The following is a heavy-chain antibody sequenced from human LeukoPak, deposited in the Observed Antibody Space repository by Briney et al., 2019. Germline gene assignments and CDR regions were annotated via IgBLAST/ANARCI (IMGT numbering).Heavy chain of an antibody. CDR1: GFTFSSYA. D-gene: IGHD6-19*01. J-gene: IGHJ4*02. Sequence: PGGSLRLSCAASGFTFSSYAMSWVRQAPGKRLEWVSAISGSGGSTYYADSVKGRFTISRDNSKNTLYLQMNSLRAEDTAVYYCAKGESSGWYVISPFDYWGQGTLVTVSS. CDR2: ISGSGGST. CDR3: AKGESSGWYVISPFDY. V-gene: IGHV3-23*01.